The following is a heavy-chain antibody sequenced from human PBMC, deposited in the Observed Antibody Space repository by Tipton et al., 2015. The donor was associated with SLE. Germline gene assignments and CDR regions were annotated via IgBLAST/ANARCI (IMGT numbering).Heavy chain of an antibody. V-gene: IGHV1-18*01. Sequence: QSGPEVKKPGASVKVSCKASGYTFTSYGISWGRQAPGQGVEWMGWISAYNGNTNYAQKLQGRVTMTTDTSTSTAYMELRSLRSDVTAVYSCARDYDRLQYYYCYYCMDVWGQGTTVTVSS. J-gene: IGHJ6*02. CDR1: GYTFTSYG. CDR2: ISAYNGNT. CDR3: ARDYDRLQYYYCYYCMDV. D-gene: IGHD4-11*01.